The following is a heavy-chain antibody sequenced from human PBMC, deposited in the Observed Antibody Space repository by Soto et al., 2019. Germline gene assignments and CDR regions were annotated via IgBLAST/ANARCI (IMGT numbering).Heavy chain of an antibody. Sequence: GASVKVSCKVSGYTLIELSMHWVRRAPGKGLEWMGYFDPEDDETLYAQKFQGRLSMTEDISTDTAYMELSSLRSEDTAVYYCATSTLHDYVKSPRPFDIWGQGTMVTVSS. V-gene: IGHV1-24*01. CDR2: FDPEDDET. CDR1: GYTLIELS. CDR3: ATSTLHDYVKSPRPFDI. D-gene: IGHD4-17*01. J-gene: IGHJ3*02.